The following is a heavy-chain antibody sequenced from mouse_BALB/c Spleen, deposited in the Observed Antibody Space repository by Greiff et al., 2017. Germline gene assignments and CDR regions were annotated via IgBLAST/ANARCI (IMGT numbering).Heavy chain of an antibody. J-gene: IGHJ3*01. CDR2: IYPGDGDT. CDR1: GYTFTSYW. D-gene: IGHD2-4*01. CDR3: ARSAMITTGNSFAY. V-gene: IGHV1-87*01. Sequence: VQLQQSGAELARPGASVKLSCKASGYTFTSYWMQWVKQRPGQGLEWIGAIYPGDGDTRYTQKFKGKATLTADKSSSTAYMQLSSLASEDSAVYYCARSAMITTGNSFAYWGQGTLVTVSA.